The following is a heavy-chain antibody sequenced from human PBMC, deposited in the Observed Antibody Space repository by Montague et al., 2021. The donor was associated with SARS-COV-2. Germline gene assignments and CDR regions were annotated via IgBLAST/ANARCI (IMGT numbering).Heavy chain of an antibody. CDR1: GFTFSSYW. CDR2: IKQDGSEK. J-gene: IGHJ6*02. CDR3: ARESGDTAMVGGMDV. D-gene: IGHD5-18*01. Sequence: SLRLSCAASGFTFSSYWMSWVRQAPGKGLEWVANIKQDGSEKYYVDSVKGRFTISRDNAKNSLYLQMNCLRAEDTAVYYCARESGDTAMVGGMDVWGQGTTVTVSS. V-gene: IGHV3-7*03.